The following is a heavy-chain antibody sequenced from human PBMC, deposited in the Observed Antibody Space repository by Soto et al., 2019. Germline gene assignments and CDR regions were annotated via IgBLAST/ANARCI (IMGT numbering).Heavy chain of an antibody. CDR3: ASELRYCDGLPDYYYYGMDV. V-gene: IGHV3-53*02. CDR2: VYSGGST. D-gene: IGHD3-9*01. J-gene: IGHJ6*02. CDR1: GFTVSSNY. Sequence: EVQLVETGGGLIQPGGSLRLSCEASGFTVSSNYMSWVRPGPGKGLGWVSVVYSGGSTYYADSVKGRFTISRDNSKHKLDLHMNSLRDEDTDVYYCASELRYCDGLPDYYYYGMDVWGQGTTVTVSS.